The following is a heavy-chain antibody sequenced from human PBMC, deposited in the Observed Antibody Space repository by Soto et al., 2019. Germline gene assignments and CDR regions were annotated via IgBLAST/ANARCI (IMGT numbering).Heavy chain of an antibody. CDR2: IFANGHT. D-gene: IGHD6-13*01. Sequence: SETLSLTCIVSGGSISEKYWNWVRQPPGKGLEWIGLIFANGHTDYDPSLKSRVTMSVDASKNQFSLRLTSMTAADTAVYYCVASLAASGLNWLDPWGRGTLVTVSS. CDR1: GGSISEKY. J-gene: IGHJ5*02. CDR3: VASLAASGLNWLDP. V-gene: IGHV4-4*07.